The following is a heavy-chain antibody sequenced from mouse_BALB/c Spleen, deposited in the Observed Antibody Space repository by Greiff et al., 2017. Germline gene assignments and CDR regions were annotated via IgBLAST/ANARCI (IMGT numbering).Heavy chain of an antibody. V-gene: IGHV1-77*01. J-gene: IGHJ4*01. D-gene: IGHD1-1*01. CDR2: IYPGSGST. CDR3: ARGTTVVPYAMDY. CDR1: GYTFTDYV. Sequence: VKLMESGPELVKPGASVKMSCKASGYTFTDYVISWVKQRTGQGLEWIGEIYPGSGSTYYNEKFKGKATLTADKSSNTAYMQLSSLTSEDSAVYFCARGTTVVPYAMDYWGQGTSVTVSS.